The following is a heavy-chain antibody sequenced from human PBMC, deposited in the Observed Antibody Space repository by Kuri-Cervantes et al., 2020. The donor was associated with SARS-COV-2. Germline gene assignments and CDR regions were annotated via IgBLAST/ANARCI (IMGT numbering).Heavy chain of an antibody. CDR3: ARPYCSITTCYDGTFDS. J-gene: IGHJ4*02. CDR1: GGTFSSYA. CDR2: IIPLFGTT. V-gene: IGHV1-69*06. Sequence: SVKVSCKASGGTFSSYAVTWVRQAPGQGLEWMGRIIPLFGTTIYAQEFQGRVTLTADKSTNTAYMELSSLRSEDTAVYYCARPYCSITTCYDGTFDSWGQGTMVTVS. D-gene: IGHD2-2*01.